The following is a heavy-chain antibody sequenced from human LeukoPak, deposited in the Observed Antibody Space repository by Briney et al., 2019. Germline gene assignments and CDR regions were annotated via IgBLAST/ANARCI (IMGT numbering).Heavy chain of an antibody. Sequence: GKSLRLSCAASGVTFSHYGIHWVRQAPGKGLEWAAVKWSDGNKKYYADSVKGRFTISRDDSKDTVYLQMNSLTAEDTAVYYCARDGDASGRYSQFDNWGQGTLVTVSS. CDR2: KWSDGNKK. D-gene: IGHD3-10*01. CDR1: GVTFSHYG. V-gene: IGHV3-33*01. J-gene: IGHJ4*02. CDR3: ARDGDASGRYSQFDN.